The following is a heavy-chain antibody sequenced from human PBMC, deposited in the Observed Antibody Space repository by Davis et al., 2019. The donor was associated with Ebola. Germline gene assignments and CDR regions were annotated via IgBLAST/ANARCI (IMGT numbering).Heavy chain of an antibody. V-gene: IGHV3-23*01. D-gene: IGHD6-19*01. CDR2: LGTSADT. CDR3: AKDTSNVWFDV. J-gene: IGHJ3*01. CDR1: GFTFDNFW. Sequence: GGSLRLSCAASGFTFDNFWMSWVRRAPGKGLEWVSTLGTSADTYYADSVKGRFTISRDNSKNTLHLQMNSLRVEDTAIYYCAKDTSNVWFDVWGQGTMVTVSS.